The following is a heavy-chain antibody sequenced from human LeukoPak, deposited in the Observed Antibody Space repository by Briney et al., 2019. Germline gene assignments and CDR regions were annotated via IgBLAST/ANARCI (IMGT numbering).Heavy chain of an antibody. D-gene: IGHD1-26*01. CDR1: GYTFTGYY. Sequence: ASVKVSCKASGYTFTGYYMHWVRQAPGQGPEWMGWLNPDSGGTNYAQNFQARVTMTRDTSITTAYMGLTRLTSDDTAVYYCARGAHSGSYFLIDYWGQGTLVTVSS. CDR2: LNPDSGGT. CDR3: ARGAHSGSYFLIDY. V-gene: IGHV1-2*02. J-gene: IGHJ4*02.